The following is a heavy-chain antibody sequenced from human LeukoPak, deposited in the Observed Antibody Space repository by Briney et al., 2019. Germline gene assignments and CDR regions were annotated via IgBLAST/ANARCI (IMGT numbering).Heavy chain of an antibody. Sequence: PGGSLRLSCAASGFTFSNFAMHWVRQAPGKGLEWVSSISSSSSYIYYADSVKGRFIISRDNAKNSLYLQMNSLRAEDTAVYYCARDVGDYYDFWSGYSMYYFDYWGQGTLVTVSS. CDR1: GFTFSNFA. CDR2: ISSSSSYI. CDR3: ARDVGDYYDFWSGYSMYYFDY. J-gene: IGHJ4*02. V-gene: IGHV3-21*01. D-gene: IGHD3-3*01.